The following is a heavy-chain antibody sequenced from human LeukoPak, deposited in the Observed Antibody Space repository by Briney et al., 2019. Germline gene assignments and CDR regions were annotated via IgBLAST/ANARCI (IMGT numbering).Heavy chain of an antibody. Sequence: QAGGSLRLSCAASGFTFSSYAMSWVRQAPGKGLEWVSAIRGSGDSTYYAGSVKGRFTISRDNSKNTLYLQMNSLRAEDTAVYYCAKDLAVDNDYWGQGTLVTVSS. CDR2: IRGSGDST. CDR3: AKDLAVDNDY. V-gene: IGHV3-23*01. J-gene: IGHJ4*02. CDR1: GFTFSSYA. D-gene: IGHD6-19*01.